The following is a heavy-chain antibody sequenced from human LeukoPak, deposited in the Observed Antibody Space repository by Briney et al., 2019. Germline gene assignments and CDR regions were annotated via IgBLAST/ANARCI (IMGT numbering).Heavy chain of an antibody. V-gene: IGHV1-46*01. Sequence: GASVKVSCKASGYTFTSYYMHWVRQAPGQGLEWMGIINPSGGSTSYAQKFQGRVTMTRDTSTSTVYMELSSLRSEDTAVHYCARDGWGVAVLEWGQGTLVTVSS. CDR3: ARDGWGVAVLE. CDR2: INPSGGST. CDR1: GYTFTSYY. D-gene: IGHD6-19*01. J-gene: IGHJ4*02.